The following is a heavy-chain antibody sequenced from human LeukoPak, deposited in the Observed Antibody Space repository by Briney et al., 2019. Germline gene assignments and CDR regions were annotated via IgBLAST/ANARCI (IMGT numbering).Heavy chain of an antibody. CDR2: ISAYNGNT. CDR3: ARDPCSGGSCPFDY. Sequence: ASVKVSCKASGYTFTSYGISWVRQAPGQGLEWMGWISAYNGNTNYAQKLQGRVTITRGTSASTAYMELRSLRSDDTAVYYCARDPCSGGSCPFDYWGQGTLVTVSS. V-gene: IGHV1-18*01. D-gene: IGHD2-15*01. CDR1: GYTFTSYG. J-gene: IGHJ4*02.